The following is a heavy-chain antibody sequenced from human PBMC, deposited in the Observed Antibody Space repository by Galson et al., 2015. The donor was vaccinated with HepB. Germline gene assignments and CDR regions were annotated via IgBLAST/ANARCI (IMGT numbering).Heavy chain of an antibody. D-gene: IGHD2-15*01. J-gene: IGHJ4*02. V-gene: IGHV1-8*02. Sequence: SVKVSCKASGYTFTSYGISWVRQATGQGLEWMGWMNPNSGNTGYAQKFQGRVTMTRNTSISTAYMELSSLRSEDTAVYYCARDLYCSGGSCYRDYWGQGTLVTVSS. CDR1: GYTFTSYG. CDR3: ARDLYCSGGSCYRDY. CDR2: MNPNSGNT.